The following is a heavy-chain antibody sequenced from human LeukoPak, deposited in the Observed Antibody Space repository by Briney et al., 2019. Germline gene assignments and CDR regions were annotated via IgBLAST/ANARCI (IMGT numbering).Heavy chain of an antibody. D-gene: IGHD3-16*02. Sequence: GGSLRLSCAASGFPFNSYVMTWVRQAPGKGLEWVSVISGSGGLTYHADSVKGRFTVSRDNSKNTLYLQMNSLRAEDTAVYSCAKGYYDHIGRSNRSHVFDIWGQETMVTVS. J-gene: IGHJ3*02. CDR3: AKGYYDHIGRSNRSHVFDI. V-gene: IGHV3-23*01. CDR2: ISGSGGLT. CDR1: GFPFNSYV.